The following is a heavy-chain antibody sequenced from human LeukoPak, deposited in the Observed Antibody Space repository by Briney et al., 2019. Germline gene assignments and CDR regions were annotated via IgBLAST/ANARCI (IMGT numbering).Heavy chain of an antibody. V-gene: IGHV3-23*01. CDR3: ATEYYYDSSGYYPRNMGY. CDR1: GFPFSSYA. D-gene: IGHD3-22*01. Sequence: GGSLRLSCAASGFPFSSYAMTWVRRAPGKGLEWVSGIICSGGSTYYADSVKGRFTISRDNSKNTLYLQMNSLRAEDTAVYYCATEYYYDSSGYYPRNMGYWGQGTLVTVSS. J-gene: IGHJ4*02. CDR2: IICSGGST.